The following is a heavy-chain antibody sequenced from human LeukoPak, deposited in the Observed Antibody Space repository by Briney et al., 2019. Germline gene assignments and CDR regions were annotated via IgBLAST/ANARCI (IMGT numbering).Heavy chain of an antibody. D-gene: IGHD3-10*01. Sequence: GSLRLSCAASGFTFSNVWMSWVRQPPGKGLEWIGRIHTNGSTNYNPSLKSRDTMSVDTSKNQFSLNLSSVIAADTAVYYCARDQYYYGSGSYIDYWGQGTLVTVSS. J-gene: IGHJ4*02. CDR2: IHTNGST. CDR1: GFTFSNVW. CDR3: ARDQYYYGSGSYIDY. V-gene: IGHV4-4*07.